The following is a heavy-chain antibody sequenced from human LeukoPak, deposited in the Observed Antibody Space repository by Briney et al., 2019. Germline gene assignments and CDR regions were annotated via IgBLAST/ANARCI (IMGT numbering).Heavy chain of an antibody. CDR1: GGTFSSYA. CDR2: IIPILGIA. D-gene: IGHD2-15*01. CDR3: ARGGQRYCSGGSCYRSAFDI. Sequence: SMKVSCKASGGTFSSYAISWVRQAPGQGLEWMGRIIPILGIANYAQKFQGRVTITADKSTSTAYMELSSLRSEDTAVYYCARGGQRYCSGGSCYRSAFDIWGQGTMVTVSS. J-gene: IGHJ3*02. V-gene: IGHV1-69*04.